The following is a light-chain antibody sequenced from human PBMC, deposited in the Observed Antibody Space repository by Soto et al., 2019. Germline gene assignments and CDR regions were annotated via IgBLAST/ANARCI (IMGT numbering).Light chain of an antibody. CDR2: SNN. Sequence: QSVLTQPPSASGTPGQRVTISCSGSSSNIGSNTVNWYQQLPGTAPKLLIYSNNQRPSGVPDRFSGSKSGTSASLAISGLQSEDEADYYCAAWDDSLNRVFGTGTKLTVL. V-gene: IGLV1-44*01. J-gene: IGLJ1*01. CDR3: AAWDDSLNRV. CDR1: SSNIGSNT.